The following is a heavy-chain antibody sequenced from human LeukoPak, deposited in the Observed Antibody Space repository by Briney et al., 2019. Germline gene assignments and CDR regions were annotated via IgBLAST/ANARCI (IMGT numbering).Heavy chain of an antibody. Sequence: PSETLSLTCTVSGGSINYYYWSWIRQPAGKGLEWIGRIYTSGSTDYNPSLESRVSMSVDTSKNQFSLKLSSVTAADTAVYYCARGGDSSGYYYRIDYWGQGTLVTVSS. V-gene: IGHV4-4*07. D-gene: IGHD3-22*01. CDR3: ARGGDSSGYYYRIDY. J-gene: IGHJ4*02. CDR1: GGSINYYY. CDR2: IYTSGST.